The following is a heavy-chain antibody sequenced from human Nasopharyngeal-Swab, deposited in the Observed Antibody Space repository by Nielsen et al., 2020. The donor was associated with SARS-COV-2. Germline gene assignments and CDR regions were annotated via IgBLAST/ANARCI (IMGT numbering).Heavy chain of an antibody. D-gene: IGHD6-6*01. V-gene: IGHV1-46*01. Sequence: ASVKVSCKASGYTFTSYYMHWVRQAPGQGLEWMGIINPSGGSTSYAQKFQGRVTMTRDTSTSTVYMELSSLRSEDTAVYYCARGGIGAARPPNYYYYGMGVWGQGTTVTVSS. J-gene: IGHJ6*02. CDR2: INPSGGST. CDR1: GYTFTSYY. CDR3: ARGGIGAARPPNYYYYGMGV.